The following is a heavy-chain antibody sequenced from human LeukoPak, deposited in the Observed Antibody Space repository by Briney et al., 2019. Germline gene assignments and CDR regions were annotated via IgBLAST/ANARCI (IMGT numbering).Heavy chain of an antibody. CDR3: VRDGYSSSWYWFDP. D-gene: IGHD6-13*01. CDR1: GYSISSGYY. J-gene: IGHJ5*02. V-gene: IGHV4-38-2*02. CDR2: IYHSGST. Sequence: SETLSLTCTVSGYSISSGYYWGWIRQPPGKRLEWIGSIYHSGSTYYNPSLKSRVTISVDTSKNQFSLRPSSVTAADTAVYYCVRDGYSSSWYWFDPWGQGTLVTVSS.